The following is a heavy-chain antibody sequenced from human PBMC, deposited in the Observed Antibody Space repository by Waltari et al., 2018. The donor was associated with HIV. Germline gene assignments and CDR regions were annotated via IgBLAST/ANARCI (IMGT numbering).Heavy chain of an antibody. V-gene: IGHV3-74*01. D-gene: IGHD1-20*01. J-gene: IGHJ4*02. CDR2: ISSDGTTT. CDR1: GSTFCRYW. CDR3: TRDLARYNWNDIPLDY. Sequence: EVQLVESAGGLVQLGGSLRLSCAAAGSTFCRYWANLVRQAPGKGLVWVSRISSDGTTTSYADSVKGRFTISRDNAKNTLYLQMNSLRAEDTAVYYCTRDLARYNWNDIPLDYWGQGALVTVSS.